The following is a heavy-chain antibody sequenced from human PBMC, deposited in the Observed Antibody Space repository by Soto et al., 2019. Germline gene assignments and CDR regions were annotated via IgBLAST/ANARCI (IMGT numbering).Heavy chain of an antibody. Sequence: QVQLQESGPGLVKPSQTLSLTCTVSGASISGGYYWTWIRQVPEKGLAWIGYMSSSGNSYYNPSLQSRVTISLDPSKSQFSLNLTSVTVADTAFYYCARTVMSRGIILRDYWGQGILVTVSS. CDR3: ARTVMSRGIILRDY. CDR1: GASISGGYY. D-gene: IGHD3-10*01. CDR2: MSSSGNS. V-gene: IGHV4-31*03. J-gene: IGHJ4*02.